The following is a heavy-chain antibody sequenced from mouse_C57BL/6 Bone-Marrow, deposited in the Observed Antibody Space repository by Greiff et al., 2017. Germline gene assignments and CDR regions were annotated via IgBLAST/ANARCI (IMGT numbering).Heavy chain of an antibody. CDR3: ARDLPDYALDY. J-gene: IGHJ4*01. Sequence: VQLQQSGPELVKPGASVKISCKASGYTFTDYYMNWVKQRHGKSLEWIGDINPNNGGTSYNQKFKGKATLTVDKSSSTAYMELRRLTSADSAVXYCARDLPDYALDYWGQGTSVTVSS. V-gene: IGHV1-26*01. CDR2: INPNNGGT. CDR1: GYTFTDYY.